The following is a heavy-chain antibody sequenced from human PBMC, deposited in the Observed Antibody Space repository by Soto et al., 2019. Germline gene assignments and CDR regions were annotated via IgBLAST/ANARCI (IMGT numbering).Heavy chain of an antibody. CDR3: ASDSDTAAGFGRGV. CDR1: AGYLTRDGYS. CDR2: IYQSGSA. D-gene: IGHD5-18*01. J-gene: IGHJ6*01. V-gene: IGHV4-30-2*01. Sequence: PSQTLSLPCSVSAGYLTRDGYSWLWVRHPPGKGLEWISYIYQSGSAYYNPSLKGRVTTSVDKSKNQFSLQLNSLTAADTAVYYWASDSDTAAGFGRGVWGQGTTGTVAS.